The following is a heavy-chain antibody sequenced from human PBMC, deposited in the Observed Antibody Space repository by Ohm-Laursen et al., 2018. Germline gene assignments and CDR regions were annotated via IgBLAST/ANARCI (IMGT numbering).Heavy chain of an antibody. CDR2: ISRSGDGT. J-gene: IGHJ4*02. CDR3: ARVVTAVGRLPTFDY. D-gene: IGHD2-21*02. CDR1: GFTFSSYG. V-gene: IGHV3-23*01. Sequence: GSLRLSCAAPGFTFSSYGMSWVRQAPGKGPEWVSSISRSGDGTYYADSVKGRFTISRDDSKNTLYLQMNSLRAEDTALYYCARVVTAVGRLPTFDYWGQGTLVTASS.